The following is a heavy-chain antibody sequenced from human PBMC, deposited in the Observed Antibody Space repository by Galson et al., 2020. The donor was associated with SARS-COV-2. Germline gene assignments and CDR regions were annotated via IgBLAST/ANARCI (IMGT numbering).Heavy chain of an antibody. J-gene: IGHJ4*02. Sequence: GESLKISCSASGFTFSDYSMHWVRQSPGEGLEYVSALIATGGTSLFTDSLKDRFTMSRDNSNNTFYLQMTGLRVEDTALYYCLAYSSSRDTYWGQGAQVTVSS. CDR3: LAYSSSRDTY. CDR2: LIATGGTS. D-gene: IGHD4-4*01. CDR1: GFTFSDYS. V-gene: IGHV3-64D*06.